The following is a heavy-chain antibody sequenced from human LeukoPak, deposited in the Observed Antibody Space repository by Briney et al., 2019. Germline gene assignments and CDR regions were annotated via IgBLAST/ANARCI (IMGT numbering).Heavy chain of an antibody. CDR1: RFTFSSYW. D-gene: IGHD4-23*01. CDR3: GRAVGNSGNDY. CDR2: IKQDGSEK. Sequence: GGSLRLSCAASRFTFSSYWMSWVRQAPGKGLEWVANIKQDGSEKYYVDSVRGRFTISRDNAKDSLYLQMNSLRAEDTAVYYCGRAVGNSGNDYWGQGTLVTVSS. J-gene: IGHJ4*02. V-gene: IGHV3-7*04.